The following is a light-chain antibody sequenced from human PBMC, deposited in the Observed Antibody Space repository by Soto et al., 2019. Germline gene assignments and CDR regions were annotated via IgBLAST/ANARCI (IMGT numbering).Light chain of an antibody. CDR2: GAS. J-gene: IGKJ2*01. CDR1: QSVSSN. CDR3: QQYNNWPPYT. V-gene: IGKV3-15*01. Sequence: EIVMTQSPATLSVSPGERATLSCRASQSVSSNLAWYQQKPGQAPRLLIYGASTRATGIPARFSGSGSGTEFTLTISSLQSEDCAVYYCQQYNNWPPYTFGQWTKLAIK.